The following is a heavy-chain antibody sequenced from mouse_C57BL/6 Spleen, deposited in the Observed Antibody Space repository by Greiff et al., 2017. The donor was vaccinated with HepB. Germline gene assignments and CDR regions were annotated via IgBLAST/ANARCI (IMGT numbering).Heavy chain of an antibody. CDR3: ARDLNGSSGACFAY. V-gene: IGHV5-4*01. J-gene: IGHJ3*01. CDR1: GFTFSSYA. CDR2: ISDGGSYT. Sequence: EVKVVESGGGLVKPGGSLKLSCAASGFTFSSYAMSWVRQTPEKRLEWVATISDGGSYTYYPDNVKGRFTISRDNAKNNLYLQISHLKSEDPAMYYFARDLNGSSGACFAYWGQGTLVTVSA. D-gene: IGHD1-1*01.